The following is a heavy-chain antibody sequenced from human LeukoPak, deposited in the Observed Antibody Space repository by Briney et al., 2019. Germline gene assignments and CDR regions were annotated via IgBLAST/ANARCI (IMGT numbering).Heavy chain of an antibody. CDR3: ARNLDTAMATSFDC. CDR1: GFTFSSYS. V-gene: IGHV3-48*04. CDR2: ISSSTSTI. Sequence: GGSLRLSCAASGFTFSSYSMNWVRQAPGKGLEWVSYISSSTSTIYYADSVKGRFTISRDNARNSLYLQMNSLRAEDTAVYYCARNLDTAMATSFDCWGQGTLVTVSS. J-gene: IGHJ4*02. D-gene: IGHD5-18*01.